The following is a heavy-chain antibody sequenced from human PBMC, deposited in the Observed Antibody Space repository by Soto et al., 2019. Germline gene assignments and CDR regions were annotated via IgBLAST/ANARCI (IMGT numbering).Heavy chain of an antibody. J-gene: IGHJ3*01. V-gene: IGHV5-10-1*01. D-gene: IGHD1-26*01. CDR2: IDPDDSYT. CDR1: GYTFADYW. CDR3: ARQSPWSNDAFDF. Sequence: GESLKISCDGSGYTFADYWIIWVRHTPGKGLEWVGRIDPDDSYTNYSPSFQGHVTMSADKSITTAYLQWSSLKASDTAIYYCARQSPWSNDAFDFWGQGTRVTVSS.